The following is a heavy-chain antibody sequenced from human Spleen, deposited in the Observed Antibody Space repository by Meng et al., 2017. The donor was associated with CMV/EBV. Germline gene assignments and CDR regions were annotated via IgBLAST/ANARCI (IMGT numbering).Heavy chain of an antibody. CDR2: INSDGSST. J-gene: IGHJ6*02. CDR1: GFTFSSHW. D-gene: IGHD3-3*01. Sequence: GESLKISCAASGFTFSSHWMHWVRQVPGKGLVWVARINSDGSSTSSADSVKGRFTISRDNAKNTLYLQMNSLRAEDTAVYYCARKSPEWLFAGMDVWGQGTTVTVSS. CDR3: ARKSPEWLFAGMDV. V-gene: IGHV3-74*01.